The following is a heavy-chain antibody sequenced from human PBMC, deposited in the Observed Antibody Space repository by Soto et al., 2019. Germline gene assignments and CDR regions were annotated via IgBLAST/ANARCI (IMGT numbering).Heavy chain of an antibody. Sequence: SVKVSCKSSGGTFSSYAISWVRQAPGQGLEWMGGIIPIFGTANYAQKFQGRVTITADKSTSTAYMELSSLRSEDTAVYYCARSGSQAAAPSLYFYYFHLDVWGQGTTVTVSS. CDR2: IIPIFGTA. D-gene: IGHD6-13*01. CDR3: ARSGSQAAAPSLYFYYFHLDV. V-gene: IGHV1-69*06. CDR1: GGTFSSYA. J-gene: IGHJ6*02.